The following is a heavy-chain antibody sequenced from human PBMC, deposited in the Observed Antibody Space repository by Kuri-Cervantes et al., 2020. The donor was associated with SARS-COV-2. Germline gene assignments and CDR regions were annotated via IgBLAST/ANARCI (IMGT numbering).Heavy chain of an antibody. CDR1: GGSFSGYY. Sequence: GSLRLSCAVYGGSFSGYYWSWIRQPPGKGLEWIGYIYYSGSTNYNPSLKSRVTISVDTSKNQFSLKLSSVTAADTAVYYCARDGGSSWDFDYWGQGTLVTVSS. D-gene: IGHD6-13*01. CDR2: IYYSGST. V-gene: IGHV4-59*13. J-gene: IGHJ4*02. CDR3: ARDGGSSWDFDY.